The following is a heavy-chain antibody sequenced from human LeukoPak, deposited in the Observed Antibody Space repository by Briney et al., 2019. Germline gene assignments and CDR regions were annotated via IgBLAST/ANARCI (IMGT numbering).Heavy chain of an antibody. J-gene: IGHJ5*02. CDR2: INPNSGGT. CDR3: ARRTSDKYCSSTSCYTGWFDP. CDR1: GYTFTGYY. D-gene: IGHD2-2*02. V-gene: IGHV1-2*02. Sequence: ASVKVSCKASGYTFTGYYMHWVRQAPGQGLEWMGWINPNSGGTNYAQKFQGRVTMTRDTSISTAYMELSRLRSDDTAAYYCARRTSDKYCSSTSCYTGWFDPWGQGTLVTVSS.